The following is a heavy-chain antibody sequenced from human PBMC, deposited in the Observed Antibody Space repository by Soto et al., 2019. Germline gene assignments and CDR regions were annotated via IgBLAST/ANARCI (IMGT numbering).Heavy chain of an antibody. Sequence: PGGSLRLSCAASGFTFSSYWMTWVRQAPGKGLEWVATIKEDGSEKYCVGSLKGRFTISRDNAKNSLYLQMNSLRVEDTAVYYCARDGNWNYRDSWGQGTLVTVSS. CDR3: ARDGNWNYRDS. CDR2: IKEDGSEK. CDR1: GFTFSSYW. D-gene: IGHD1-7*01. J-gene: IGHJ4*02. V-gene: IGHV3-7*01.